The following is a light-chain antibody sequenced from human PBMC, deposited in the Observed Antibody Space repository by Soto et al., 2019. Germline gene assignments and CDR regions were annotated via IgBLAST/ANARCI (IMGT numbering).Light chain of an antibody. V-gene: IGLV3-1*01. Sequence: SYELTQPPSVSVSPGQTASITCSGDKLGDKYAWWYQQKAGQSPVLVIYQDTKRPSGIPERLSGSNSGNTATLTISGTQGMDEADYYCQAWDSSTAYVVFGGGTKLTVL. CDR3: QAWDSSTAYVV. J-gene: IGLJ2*01. CDR2: QDT. CDR1: KLGDKY.